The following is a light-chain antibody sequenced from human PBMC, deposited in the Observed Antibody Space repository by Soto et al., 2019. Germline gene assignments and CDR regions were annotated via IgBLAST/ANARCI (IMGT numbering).Light chain of an antibody. CDR3: QQYGRSPYT. Sequence: EIVLTQSPGTLSLSPGERATLSCRASQSVSSNNLAWYQQKPGQAPRLLIFGASSRATGIPDRFSGSGSGTDFTLTISRPEPEDFAVYSCQQYGRSPYTFGQGTKLEIK. CDR1: QSVSSNN. V-gene: IGKV3-20*01. J-gene: IGKJ2*01. CDR2: GAS.